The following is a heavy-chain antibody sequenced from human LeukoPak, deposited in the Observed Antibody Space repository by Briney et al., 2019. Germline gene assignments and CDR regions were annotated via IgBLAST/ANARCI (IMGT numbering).Heavy chain of an antibody. CDR1: GGSISSGGYY. D-gene: IGHD2-2*01. V-gene: IGHV4-31*03. CDR2: IYYSGST. CDR3: ARGAIGYCSSTSCPHDAFDI. Sequence: SETLSLTCTVSGGSISSGGYYWSWIRQHPGKGLEWIGYIYYSGSTYYNPSLKSRVTISVDTSKNQFSLKLSSVTAADTAVYYCARGAIGYCSSTSCPHDAFDIWGQGTMVTVSS. J-gene: IGHJ3*02.